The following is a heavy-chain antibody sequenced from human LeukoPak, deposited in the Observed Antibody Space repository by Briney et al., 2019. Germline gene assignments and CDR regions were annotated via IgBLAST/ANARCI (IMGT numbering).Heavy chain of an antibody. D-gene: IGHD1-1*01. Sequence: SQTLSLTCAISGDSVSSSASWNWIRQSPSRGPEWLGRTYYRSNWYSDYATSVKSRITINADTSKNQFSLQLNSVIPEDTAVYYCARDPDSSNEWGPFDPWGQGTLVTVSS. J-gene: IGHJ5*02. CDR1: GDSVSSSAS. CDR2: TYYRSNWYS. V-gene: IGHV6-1*01. CDR3: ARDPDSSNEWGPFDP.